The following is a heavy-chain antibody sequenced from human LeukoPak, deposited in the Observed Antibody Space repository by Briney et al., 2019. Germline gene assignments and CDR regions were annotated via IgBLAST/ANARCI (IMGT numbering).Heavy chain of an antibody. D-gene: IGHD4-17*01. CDR1: GYTFTGYY. V-gene: IGHV1-2*02. J-gene: IGHJ4*02. Sequence: ASVKVSCKASGYTFTGYYMHWVRQAPGQGLEWMGWINPNSGGTNYAQKFQGRVTMTRDTSISTAYMELSRVRSDDTAVYYCARVLGTIHGDYDKTGLDYWGQGTLVTVSS. CDR2: INPNSGGT. CDR3: ARVLGTIHGDYDKTGLDY.